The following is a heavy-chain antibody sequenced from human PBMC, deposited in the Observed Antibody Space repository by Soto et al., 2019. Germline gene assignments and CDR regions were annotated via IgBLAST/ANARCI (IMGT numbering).Heavy chain of an antibody. V-gene: IGHV3-23*01. D-gene: IGHD3-10*01. J-gene: IGHJ4*02. CDR1: GFTFSSYA. CDR3: AKDQDKFRITMVRGVILAY. Sequence: PGGSLRLSCAASGFTFSSYAMSWVRQAPGKGLEWVSAISGSGGSTYYADSVKGRFTISRDNSKNTLYLQMNSLRAEDTAVYYCAKDQDKFRITMVRGVILAYWGQGTLVTVSS. CDR2: ISGSGGST.